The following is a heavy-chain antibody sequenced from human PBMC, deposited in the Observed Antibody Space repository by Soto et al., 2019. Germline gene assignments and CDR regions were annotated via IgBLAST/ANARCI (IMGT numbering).Heavy chain of an antibody. V-gene: IGHV3-33*01. CDR3: ARDKGGYSYGHDAFDI. J-gene: IGHJ3*02. CDR1: GFTFSSYG. CDR2: IWYDGSNK. D-gene: IGHD5-18*01. Sequence: GGSLRLSCAASGFTFSSYGMHWVRQAPGKGLEWVAVIWYDGSNKYYADSVKGRFTISRDNSKNTLYLQMNSLRAEDTAVYYCARDKGGYSYGHDAFDIWGQGTMVTVS.